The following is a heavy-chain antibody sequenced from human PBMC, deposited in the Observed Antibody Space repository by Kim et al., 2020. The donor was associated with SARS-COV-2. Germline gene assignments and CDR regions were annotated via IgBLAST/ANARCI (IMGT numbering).Heavy chain of an antibody. J-gene: IGHJ4*02. CDR1: GFTFSSYA. V-gene: IGHV3-30*04. CDR3: ARDQDSSGRPDY. D-gene: IGHD3-22*01. Sequence: GGSLRLSCAASGFTFSSYAMHWVRQAPGKGLEWVAVISYDGSNKYYADSVKGRFTISRDNSKNTLYLQMNSLRAEDTAVYYCARDQDSSGRPDYWGQGTLVTVSS. CDR2: ISYDGSNK.